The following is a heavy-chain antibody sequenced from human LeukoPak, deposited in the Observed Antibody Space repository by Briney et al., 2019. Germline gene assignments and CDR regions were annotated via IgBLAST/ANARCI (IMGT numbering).Heavy chain of an antibody. V-gene: IGHV3-21*01. Sequence: PGRSLRLSCAASGFTFSSYSMNWVRQAPGKGLEWVSSISSSSGYIYYADSVKGRFTISRDNAKNSLYLQMNSLRAEDTAVYYCARWDSSGCPWGQGTLVTVSS. CDR2: ISSSSGYI. CDR3: ARWDSSGCP. D-gene: IGHD6-19*01. J-gene: IGHJ5*02. CDR1: GFTFSSYS.